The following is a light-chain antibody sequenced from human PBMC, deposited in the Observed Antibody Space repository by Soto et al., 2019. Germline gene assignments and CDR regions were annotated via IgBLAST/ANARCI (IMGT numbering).Light chain of an antibody. CDR2: GAS. V-gene: IGKV3-15*01. CDR1: QSVSSN. Sequence: EIVMTQSPATLSLSPGERATLSCRASQSVSSNLAWYQQKPGQAPRLLIYGASTRATGIPARFSGSGPGTEFTLTISSLQSEDFAVYYCKKYNKSPAWTFGQGTKV. CDR3: KKYNKSPAWT. J-gene: IGKJ1*01.